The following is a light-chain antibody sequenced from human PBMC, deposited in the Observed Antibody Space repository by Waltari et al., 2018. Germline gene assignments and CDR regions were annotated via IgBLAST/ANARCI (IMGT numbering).Light chain of an antibody. CDR3: QSYDSSLSGSV. J-gene: IGLJ3*02. CDR2: GVS. V-gene: IGLV1-40*01. Sequence: QSVLTQPPSVSGAPGQRVTISCTGSSSTIGAPHDVPWYQQLPGTAPKLLIYGVSNRPSGVPDRFSGSKSGTSASLAITGLQAEDEADYYCQSYDSSLSGSVFGGGTKLTVL. CDR1: SSTIGAPHD.